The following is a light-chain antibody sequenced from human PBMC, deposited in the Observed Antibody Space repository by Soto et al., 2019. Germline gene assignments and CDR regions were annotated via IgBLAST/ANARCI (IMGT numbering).Light chain of an antibody. J-gene: IGKJ2*01. CDR2: AAS. CDR1: QVISSY. V-gene: IGKV1-9*01. Sequence: IQLTHSPSSLSASVGDRVTITCRASQVISSYLAWYQQKPGKAPKLLIYAASTLQSGVPSRFSGSASGTDFTLTISSLQPEDFAVYYCQQGYSTPYTFGQGTRLEIK. CDR3: QQGYSTPYT.